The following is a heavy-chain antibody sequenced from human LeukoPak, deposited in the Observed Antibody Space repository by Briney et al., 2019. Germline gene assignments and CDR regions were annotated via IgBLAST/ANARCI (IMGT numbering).Heavy chain of an antibody. CDR1: GYTCTSYD. CDR2: RNPNSGSR. J-gene: IGHJ6*03. D-gene: IGHD2-15*01. Sequence: ASVKVSCKASGYTCTSYDINWGRQATGQGLELMGWRNPNSGSRGYAQKFQDRRTITTNTSISTAYMQLSSMGTEANAVDYYSSRPHSDYYYYYMDVWGKGTTVTVSS. CDR3: SSRPHSDYYYYYMDV. V-gene: IGHV1-8*01.